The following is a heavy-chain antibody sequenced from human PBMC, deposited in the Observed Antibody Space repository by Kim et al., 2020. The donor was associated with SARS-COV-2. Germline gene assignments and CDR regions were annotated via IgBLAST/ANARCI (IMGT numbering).Heavy chain of an antibody. D-gene: IGHD3-16*01. CDR2: ISYDGSTK. Sequence: GGSLRLSCAASGFTFTNYALHLVRQAPGKGLEWVAVISYDGSTKNYADSVKGRFTISRDNSKNTLYLQMDSLTPEDTAVYHCAREQGASHGSYFD. J-gene: IGHJ4*01. V-gene: IGHV3-30*03. CDR1: GFTFTNYA. CDR3: AREQGASHGSYFD.